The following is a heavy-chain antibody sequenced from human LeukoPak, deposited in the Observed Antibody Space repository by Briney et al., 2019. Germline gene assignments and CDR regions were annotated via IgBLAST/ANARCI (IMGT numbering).Heavy chain of an antibody. CDR1: GGSISSSSYY. V-gene: IGHV4-39*07. D-gene: IGHD3-10*01. CDR3: ARATAPPVIYFDY. J-gene: IGHJ4*02. CDR2: IYYSGST. Sequence: PSETLSLTCTVSGGSISSSSYYWGWIRQPPGKGLEWIGSIYYSGSTYYNPSLKSRVTISVDTSKNQFSLKLSSVTAADTAVYYCARATAPPVIYFDYWGQGTLVTVSS.